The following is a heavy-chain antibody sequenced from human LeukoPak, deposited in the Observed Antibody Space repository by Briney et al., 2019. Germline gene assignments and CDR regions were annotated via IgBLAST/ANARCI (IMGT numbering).Heavy chain of an antibody. V-gene: IGHV3-23*01. CDR1: GFTFSSYA. CDR3: ARSYMVRGVLFDY. CDR2: ISGSGGST. J-gene: IGHJ4*02. Sequence: PGGSLRLSCAASGFTFSSYAMSWVRQAPGRGLEGVSAISGSGGSTYYTDSVKGRFTISRDNSKNTLYLQMNSLRAEDTAVYYCARSYMVRGVLFDYWGQGTLVTVSS. D-gene: IGHD3-10*01.